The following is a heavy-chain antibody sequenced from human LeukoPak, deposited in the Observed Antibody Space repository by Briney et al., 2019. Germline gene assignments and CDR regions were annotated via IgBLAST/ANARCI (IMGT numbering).Heavy chain of an antibody. CDR3: ARLLRLDSSSPPYAFDI. CDR2: IYYSGST. D-gene: IGHD3-16*01. Sequence: SETLSLTCTVSGGSISSYYWSWIRQPPGKGLEWIGYIYYSGSTNYNPSLKSRVTISVDTSKNQFSLKLSSVTAADTAVYYCARLLRLDSSSPPYAFDIWGQGTMVTVSS. J-gene: IGHJ3*02. V-gene: IGHV4-59*08. CDR1: GGSISSYY.